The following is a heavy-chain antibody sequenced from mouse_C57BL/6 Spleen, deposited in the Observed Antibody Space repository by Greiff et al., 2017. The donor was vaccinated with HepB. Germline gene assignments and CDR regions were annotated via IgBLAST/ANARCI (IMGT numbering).Heavy chain of an antibody. D-gene: IGHD1-1*01. V-gene: IGHV8-12*01. CDR3: GRKGNYGSPLWYFDV. CDR1: GFSLSTSGMG. Sequence: QVQLKESGPGILQSSQTLSLTCSFSGFSLSTSGMGVSWIRQPSGKGLEWLAHIYWDDDKRYNPSLKRRLTISTDTSRNQVLLKITSVDTADTAPYYCGRKGNYGSPLWYFDVWGTGTTVTVSS. J-gene: IGHJ1*03. CDR2: IYWDDDK.